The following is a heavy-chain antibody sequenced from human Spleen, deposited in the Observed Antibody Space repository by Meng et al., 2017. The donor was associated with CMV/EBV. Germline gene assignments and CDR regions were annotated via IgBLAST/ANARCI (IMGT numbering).Heavy chain of an antibody. CDR1: GYTFTSYG. J-gene: IGHJ6*02. CDR3: ARVKLNSYGSGVGYYGMDV. CDR2: ISAYNGNT. V-gene: IGHV1-18*01. Sequence: ASVKVSCKASGYTFTSYGISWVRQAPGQGLEWMGWISAYNGNTNYAQKLQGRVTMTTDTSTSTAYMELRSLRSDDTAVYYCARVKLNSYGSGVGYYGMDVWGQGTTVTVSS. D-gene: IGHD3-10*01.